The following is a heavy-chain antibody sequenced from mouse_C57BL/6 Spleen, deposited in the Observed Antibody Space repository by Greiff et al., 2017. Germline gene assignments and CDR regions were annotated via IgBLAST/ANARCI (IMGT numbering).Heavy chain of an antibody. J-gene: IGHJ3*01. CDR1: GYTFTSYW. CDR3: AREGNYRGWFAY. V-gene: IGHV1-69*01. Sequence: QVQLQQPGAELVMPGASVKLSCKASGYTFTSYWMHWVKQRPGQGLEWIGEIDPSDSYTNYNQKFKGKSTLTVDKSSSTAYMRLSSLTSDDSAVYYGAREGNYRGWFAYWGQGTLVTVSA. CDR2: IDPSDSYT. D-gene: IGHD2-1*01.